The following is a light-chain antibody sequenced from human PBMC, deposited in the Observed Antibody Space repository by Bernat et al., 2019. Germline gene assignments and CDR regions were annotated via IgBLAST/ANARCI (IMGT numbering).Light chain of an antibody. CDR1: QDISNY. CDR3: QQYDDLPIT. J-gene: IGKJ5*01. CDR2: DAS. Sequence: DIQMTQSPSSLSASVGDRVTITCQASQDISNYLNWYQQRPGKAPTLLIYDASNLKTVVPSRFSGSGSGTDFSFTISSLQPEDIATDFCQQYDDLPITFGQGTRLEIK. V-gene: IGKV1-33*01.